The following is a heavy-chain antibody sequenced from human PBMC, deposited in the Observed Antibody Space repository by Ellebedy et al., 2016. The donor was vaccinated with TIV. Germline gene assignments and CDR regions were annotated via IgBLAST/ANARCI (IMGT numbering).Heavy chain of an antibody. CDR2: IYPGDSDT. CDR1: GYNFGNNW. J-gene: IGHJ4*02. CDR3: PRRRGFKHDFDH. V-gene: IGHV5-51*01. Sequence: PGGSLRLSCQGSGYNFGNNWIGWVRQMPGKGLEWTGIIYPGDSDTRYSPSFQGQVTISADKSTRTAHLHWRSLKASDTAIYYCPRRRGFKHDFDHWGQGTLVAVSS. D-gene: IGHD5-12*01.